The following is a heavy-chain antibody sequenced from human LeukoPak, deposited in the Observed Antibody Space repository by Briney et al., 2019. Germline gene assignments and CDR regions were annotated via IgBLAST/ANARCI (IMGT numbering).Heavy chain of an antibody. Sequence: PSETLSLTCTVSGGSISSHYWSWIRQPPGKGLEWIGYIYYSGSTNYNPPLKSRVTISVDTSKNQFSLKLSSVTAADTAVYYCARTYGTGPGNLDYWGQGTLVTVSS. D-gene: IGHD3-10*01. V-gene: IGHV4-59*11. J-gene: IGHJ4*02. CDR2: IYYSGST. CDR3: ARTYGTGPGNLDY. CDR1: GGSISSHY.